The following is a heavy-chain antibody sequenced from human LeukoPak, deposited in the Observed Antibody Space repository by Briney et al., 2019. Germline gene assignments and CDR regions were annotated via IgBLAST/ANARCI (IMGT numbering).Heavy chain of an antibody. CDR3: AREGRPVVPAAVDRGWPFDY. CDR1: GGSMSSTGYY. CDR2: IYYSGTT. Sequence: PSETLSLTCTVSGGSMSSTGYYWGWIRQPPGKGLEWIGNIYYSGTTYYNPSLKSRVVISVDTSKNQFSLKLSSVTAADTAVYYCAREGRPVVPAAVDRGWPFDYWGQGTLVTVSS. V-gene: IGHV4-39*07. D-gene: IGHD2-2*01. J-gene: IGHJ4*02.